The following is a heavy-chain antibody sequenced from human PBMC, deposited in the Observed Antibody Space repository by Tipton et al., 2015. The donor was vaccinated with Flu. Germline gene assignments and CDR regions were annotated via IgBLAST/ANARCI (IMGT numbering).Heavy chain of an antibody. CDR1: GDSIRNDYF. D-gene: IGHD4-11*01. Sequence: TLSLTCAVSGDSIRNDYFWGWIRQPPGKGLEWIATIHRSGSTKYNPSLKSRVTISVDTSKNQFSLEMRSVTAADMAVYYCAGRDYSNYVSEPKNWFDSWGQGTLVTVSS. V-gene: IGHV4-38-2*01. J-gene: IGHJ5*01. CDR3: AGRDYSNYVSEPKNWFDS. CDR2: IHRSGST.